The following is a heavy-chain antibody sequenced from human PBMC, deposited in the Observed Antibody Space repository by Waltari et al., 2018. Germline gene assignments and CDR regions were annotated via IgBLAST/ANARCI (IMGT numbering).Heavy chain of an antibody. D-gene: IGHD3-22*01. J-gene: IGHJ4*02. CDR3: ARGEQDDSSGYYPYYFDY. Sequence: EVQLVQSGAEVKKPGESLKISCKGSGYSFTSYWIGWVRQMPGKGLEWMGIIYPGDSDTRYSPSFQGQVTISADKSISTAYLQWSSLKASDTAMYYCARGEQDDSSGYYPYYFDYWGQGTLVTVSS. CDR2: IYPGDSDT. V-gene: IGHV5-51*01. CDR1: GYSFTSYW.